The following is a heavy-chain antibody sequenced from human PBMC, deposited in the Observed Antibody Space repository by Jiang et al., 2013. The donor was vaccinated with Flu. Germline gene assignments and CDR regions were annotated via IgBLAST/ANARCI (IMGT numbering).Heavy chain of an antibody. CDR2: IRSKANSYAT. J-gene: IGHJ3*02. V-gene: IGHV3-73*01. CDR3: TRPKLGYDAFDI. Sequence: GFTFSGSAMHWVRQASGKGLEWVGRIRSKANSYATAYAASVKGRFTISRDDSKNTAYLQMNSLKTEDTAVYYCTRPKLGYDAFDIWGQGTMVTVSS. D-gene: IGHD2-15*01. CDR1: GFTFSGSA.